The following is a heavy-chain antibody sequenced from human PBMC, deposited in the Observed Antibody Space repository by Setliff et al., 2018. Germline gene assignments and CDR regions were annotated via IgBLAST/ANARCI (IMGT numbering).Heavy chain of an antibody. V-gene: IGHV4-61*09. CDR1: GGSISSGSDY. CDR3: ARAISGWYSAHYYYMDV. D-gene: IGHD6-19*01. Sequence: SETLSLTCSVSGGSISSGSDYWTWIWQPAGKGLEWIGHVYTSGSTKYSSSLKSRVTISVDTSKNQFSLRLNSVTAADTAVYYCARAISGWYSAHYYYMDVWGKGTTVTVSS. CDR2: VYTSGST. J-gene: IGHJ6*03.